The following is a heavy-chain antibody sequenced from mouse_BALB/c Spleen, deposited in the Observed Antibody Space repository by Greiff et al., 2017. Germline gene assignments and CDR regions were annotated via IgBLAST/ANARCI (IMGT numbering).Heavy chain of an antibody. CDR3: ARIGYYYGSSAYAMDY. V-gene: IGHV1S56*01. CDR2: IYPGNVNT. J-gene: IGHJ4*01. Sequence: QVQLQQSGPELVKPGASVRISCKASGYTFTSYYIHWVKQRPGQGLEWIGWIYPGNVNTKYNEKFKGKATLTADKSSSTAYMQLSSLTSEDSAVYFCARIGYYYGSSAYAMDYWGQGTSVTVSS. D-gene: IGHD1-1*01. CDR1: GYTFTSYY.